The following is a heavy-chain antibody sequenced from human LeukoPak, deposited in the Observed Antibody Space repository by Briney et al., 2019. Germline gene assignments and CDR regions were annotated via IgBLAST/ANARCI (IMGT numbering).Heavy chain of an antibody. CDR3: ARDRGDYDILTGWNYFDY. J-gene: IGHJ4*02. Sequence: GGSLRLSCAASGFTFSSYWMSWVRQAPGKGLEWVANIKQDGSEKYYVDSVKGRFTIPRDNAMNSLYLQMNSLRAEDTAVYYCARDRGDYDILTGWNYFDYWGQGTLVTVSS. CDR1: GFTFSSYW. CDR2: IKQDGSEK. V-gene: IGHV3-7*01. D-gene: IGHD3-9*01.